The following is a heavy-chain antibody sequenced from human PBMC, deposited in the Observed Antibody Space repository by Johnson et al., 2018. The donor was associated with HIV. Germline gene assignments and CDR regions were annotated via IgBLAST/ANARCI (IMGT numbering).Heavy chain of an antibody. J-gene: IGHJ3*02. CDR2: IWYDGSNK. V-gene: IGHV3-33*06. CDR1: GFTFSSYG. CDR3: AKEERHAFDI. Sequence: QVQLVESGGGVVQPGRSLRLSCAASGFTFSSYGMHWVRQAPGKGLEWVAVIWYDGSNKYYADSVKGRFTISRDNSKNTLYLQRNSLRAGGTAVYYCAKEERHAFDIWGQGTMVTISS.